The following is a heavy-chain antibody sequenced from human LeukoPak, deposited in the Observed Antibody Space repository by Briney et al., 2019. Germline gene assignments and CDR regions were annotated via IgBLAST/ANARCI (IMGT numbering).Heavy chain of an antibody. CDR3: AKERPTRRYCSGGSCYSRYFDY. CDR1: GFPFSSHG. Sequence: GGSLRLSCAGSGFPFSSHGMNWVRQAPGKGLEWVSAISGSGGSTYYTDSVKGRFTISRDNSKNTLYLQMNSLRAEDTAVHYCAKERPTRRYCSGGSCYSRYFDYWGQGTLVTVSS. J-gene: IGHJ4*02. CDR2: ISGSGGST. D-gene: IGHD2-15*01. V-gene: IGHV3-23*01.